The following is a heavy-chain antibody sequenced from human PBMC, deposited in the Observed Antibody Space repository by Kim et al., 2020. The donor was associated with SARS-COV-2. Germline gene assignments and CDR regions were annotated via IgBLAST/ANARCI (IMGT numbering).Heavy chain of an antibody. CDR3: AKDGLSAVVPASYGMDV. V-gene: IGHV3-23*01. J-gene: IGHJ6*02. Sequence: KGRFTISRDNSKNTLYLQMNSLRAEDTAVYYCAKDGLSAVVPASYGMDVWGQGTTVTVSS. D-gene: IGHD2-2*01.